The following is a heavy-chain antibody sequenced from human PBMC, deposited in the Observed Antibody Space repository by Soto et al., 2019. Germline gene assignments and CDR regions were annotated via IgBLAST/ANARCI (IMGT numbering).Heavy chain of an antibody. V-gene: IGHV3-23*01. CDR2: ISGSVGST. J-gene: IGHJ6*02. CDR3: AKGQVLPLRFGEAYGMDV. CDR1: GFTFSSYA. Sequence: PGGSLTLSCAASGFTFSSYAMSWVRQAPGKGLEWVSAISGSVGSTYYADSVKGRFTISRDNSKNTLYLQMNSLRAEDTAVYYCAKGQVLPLRFGEAYGMDVRGHWTTVTDSS. D-gene: IGHD3-10*01.